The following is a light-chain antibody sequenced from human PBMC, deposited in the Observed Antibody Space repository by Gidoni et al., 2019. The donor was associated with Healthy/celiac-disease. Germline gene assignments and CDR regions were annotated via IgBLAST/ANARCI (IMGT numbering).Light chain of an antibody. V-gene: IGKV1-39*01. CDR2: AAS. Sequence: IQMTQSPSSLSASVGDRVTITSRASQSISSYLNWYQQKPGKAPKLLIYAASSLQSGVPSRFSGSGSGTDFTLTISSLQPEDFATYYCQQSYSTPITFXQXTRLEIK. CDR3: QQSYSTPIT. CDR1: QSISSY. J-gene: IGKJ5*01.